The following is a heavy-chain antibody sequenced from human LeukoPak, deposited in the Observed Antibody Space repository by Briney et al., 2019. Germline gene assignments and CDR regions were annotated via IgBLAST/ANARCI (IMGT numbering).Heavy chain of an antibody. Sequence: SETLSLTCTVSGGSISSFDYYWGWIRQPPGKGLEWIESIYYSGSTYYNPSLKSRATISVDTSKNQFSLKLESVTAADTALYYCARHVLLWLGEHNYAFDIWGRGTMVAVSS. J-gene: IGHJ3*02. CDR1: GGSISSFDYY. V-gene: IGHV4-39*07. CDR3: ARHVLLWLGEHNYAFDI. D-gene: IGHD3-10*01. CDR2: IYYSGST.